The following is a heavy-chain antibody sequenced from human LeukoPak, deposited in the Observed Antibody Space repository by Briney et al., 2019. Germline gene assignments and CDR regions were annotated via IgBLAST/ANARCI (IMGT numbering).Heavy chain of an antibody. CDR3: ARTGYSSGWYGGFDI. Sequence: GESLKISCKGSGYSFSNYWIGWVRQMPGKGLEWMGIIYPVDSDTRYSPSFQGQVTISADKSIITAYLQWSSLKASDTAMYYCARTGYSSGWYGGFDIWGQGTLVTVSS. J-gene: IGHJ3*02. V-gene: IGHV5-51*01. D-gene: IGHD6-19*01. CDR2: IYPVDSDT. CDR1: GYSFSNYW.